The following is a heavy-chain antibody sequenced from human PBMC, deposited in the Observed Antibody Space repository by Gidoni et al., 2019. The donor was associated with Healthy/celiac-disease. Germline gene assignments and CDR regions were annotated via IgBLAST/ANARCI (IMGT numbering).Heavy chain of an antibody. D-gene: IGHD2-2*01. CDR1: GFTFSGSA. V-gene: IGHV3-73*01. CDR2: IRSKANSYAT. Sequence: EVQLVESGGGLVQPGGSLKLSCAASGFTFSGSATHWVRQASGKGLEWFGRIRSKANSYATAYAASVKGRFTISRDDSKNTAYLQMNSLKTEDTAVYYCTRQSLGYCSSTSCSGFGYWGQGTLVTVSS. J-gene: IGHJ4*02. CDR3: TRQSLGYCSSTSCSGFGY.